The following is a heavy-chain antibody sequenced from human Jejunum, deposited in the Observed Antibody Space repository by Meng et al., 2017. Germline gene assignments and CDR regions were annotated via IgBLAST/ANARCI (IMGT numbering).Heavy chain of an antibody. CDR3: ARGQGLDY. CDR2: IYVADSDT. Sequence: GESLKISCRGYGYTFVTYWIAWVRQVPGKGLEWMGVIYVADSDTKYSPAFQGQFIISVDKSIDAAYLEWTSLKASDSAMYYCARGQGLDYWGQGTLVTVSS. V-gene: IGHV5-51*01. J-gene: IGHJ4*02. CDR1: GYTFVTYW.